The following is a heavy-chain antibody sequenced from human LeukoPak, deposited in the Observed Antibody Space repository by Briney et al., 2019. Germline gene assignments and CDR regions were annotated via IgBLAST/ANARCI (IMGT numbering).Heavy chain of an antibody. D-gene: IGHD2-15*01. J-gene: IGHJ4*02. V-gene: IGHV3-NL1*01. CDR3: ARDSRRILPSD. Sequence: GRSLRLSCAASGFTFSSYGMHWVRQAPGRGLEWVSVIYSGGSTYYADSVKGRFTISRDNSKNTLYLQMNSLRAEDTAVYYCARDSRRILPSDWGQGTLVTVSS. CDR2: IYSGGST. CDR1: GFTFSSYG.